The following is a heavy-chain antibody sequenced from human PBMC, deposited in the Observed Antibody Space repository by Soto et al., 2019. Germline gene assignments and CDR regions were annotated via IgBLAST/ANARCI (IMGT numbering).Heavy chain of an antibody. V-gene: IGHV4-34*01. J-gene: IGHJ6*02. CDR1: GGSFSGYY. CDR2: VNHSGTI. Sequence: PSETLSLTCAVYGGSFSGYYWTWIRQPPGKGLEWIGEVNHSGTINFNPSLKSRLTISLDTSKKHFSLKLSSVTGADTAAYYCARADRTLVTSYSLDVWGQGTTVTVSS. D-gene: IGHD2-21*02. CDR3: ARADRTLVTSYSLDV.